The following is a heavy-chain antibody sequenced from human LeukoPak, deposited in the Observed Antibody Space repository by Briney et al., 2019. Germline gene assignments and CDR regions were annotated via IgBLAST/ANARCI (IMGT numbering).Heavy chain of an antibody. D-gene: IGHD2-2*01. CDR3: AKDKVPAAFDY. J-gene: IGHJ4*02. CDR1: GFTFSDYY. Sequence: NPGGSLRLSCAASGFTFSDYYMSWIRQAPGKGLEWVSYISSSGSTIYYADSVKGRFTISRDNSKNTLYLQMNSLRAEDTAVYYCAKDKVPAAFDYWGQGTLVTVSS. V-gene: IGHV3-11*01. CDR2: ISSSGSTI.